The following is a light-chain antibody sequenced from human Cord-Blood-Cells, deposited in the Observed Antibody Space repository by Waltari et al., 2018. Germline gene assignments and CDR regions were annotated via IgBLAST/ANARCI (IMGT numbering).Light chain of an antibody. CDR1: QSISSY. Sequence: DMQMTQCPSSLSASVGDRVTITCRASQSISSYFNWYQQKPGKAPKLLIYAASSLQSGVPSRFSGSGSRTDVSLTISSLQPEDFATYYCQQSYSTPSFGPGTKVDIK. V-gene: IGKV1-39*01. CDR3: QQSYSTPS. J-gene: IGKJ3*01. CDR2: AAS.